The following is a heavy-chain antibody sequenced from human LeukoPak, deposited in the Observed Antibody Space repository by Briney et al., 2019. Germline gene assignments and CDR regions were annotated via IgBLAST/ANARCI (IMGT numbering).Heavy chain of an antibody. CDR2: ISYDGSNK. D-gene: IGHD1-26*01. CDR3: AKGGSYYDY. Sequence: GGSLRLSCEASGFTFSSYGMHWVRQAPGKGLEWVAVISYDGSNKYYADSVKGRFTISRDNSKNTLYLQMNSLRAEDTAVYYCAKGGSYYDYWGQGTLVTVSS. CDR1: GFTFSSYG. V-gene: IGHV3-30*18. J-gene: IGHJ4*02.